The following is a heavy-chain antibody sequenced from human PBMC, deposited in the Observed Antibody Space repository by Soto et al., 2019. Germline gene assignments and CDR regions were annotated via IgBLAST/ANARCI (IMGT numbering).Heavy chain of an antibody. CDR1: GGSFSGYY. J-gene: IGHJ6*02. CDR2: INHSGST. D-gene: IGHD2-15*01. V-gene: IGHV4-34*01. CDR3: ARDLCGGGSCYSIPSYYYYGMDV. Sequence: SETLSLTCAVYGGSFSGYYWSWIRQPPGKGLEWIGEINHSGSTNYNPSLKSRVTISVDTSKNQFSLKLSSVTAADTAVYYCARDLCGGGSCYSIPSYYYYGMDVWGQGTTVTVSS.